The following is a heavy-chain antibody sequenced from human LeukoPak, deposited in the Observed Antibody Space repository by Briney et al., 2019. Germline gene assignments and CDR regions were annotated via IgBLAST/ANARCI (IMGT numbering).Heavy chain of an antibody. CDR2: IYHSGST. Sequence: SGTLSLTCAVSGGSISSSNWWSWVRQPPGKGLEWIGEIYHSGSTNYSPSLKSRVTISVDKSKNQFSLKLSSVTAADTAVYYCASLQYNWNEADYWGQGTLVTVSS. J-gene: IGHJ4*02. V-gene: IGHV4-4*02. CDR1: GGSISSSNW. CDR3: ASLQYNWNEADY. D-gene: IGHD1-1*01.